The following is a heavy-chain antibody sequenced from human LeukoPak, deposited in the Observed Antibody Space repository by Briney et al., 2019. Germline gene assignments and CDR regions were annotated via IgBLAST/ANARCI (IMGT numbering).Heavy chain of an antibody. D-gene: IGHD3/OR15-3a*01. CDR1: GFTFSSYA. V-gene: IGHV3-30-3*01. Sequence: GRSLRLSCAASGFTFSSYAMHWVRQAPGKGLEWVAVISYDGSNKYYADSVKGRFTISRDNAKNSLYLQMNSLRAEDTAVYYCARDRPGLGLPLNFDYWGQGTLVTVSS. J-gene: IGHJ4*02. CDR3: ARDRPGLGLPLNFDY. CDR2: ISYDGSNK.